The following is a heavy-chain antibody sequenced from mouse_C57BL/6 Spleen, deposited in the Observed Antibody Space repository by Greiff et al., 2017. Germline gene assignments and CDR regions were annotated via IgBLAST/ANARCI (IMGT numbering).Heavy chain of an antibody. V-gene: IGHV1-63*01. CDR3: ARGDYGNPWFAY. Sequence: VQLQESGAELVRPGTSVKMSCKASGYTFTNYWIGWAKQRPGHGLEWIGDIYPGGGYTNYNEKFKGKATLTADKSSSTAYMQFSSLTSEDSAIYYCARGDYGNPWFAYWGQGTLVTVSA. J-gene: IGHJ3*01. CDR2: IYPGGGYT. D-gene: IGHD2-1*01. CDR1: GYTFTNYW.